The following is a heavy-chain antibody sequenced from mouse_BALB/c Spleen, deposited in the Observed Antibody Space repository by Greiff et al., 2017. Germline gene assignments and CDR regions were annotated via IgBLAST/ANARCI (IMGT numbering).Heavy chain of an antibody. Sequence: QVQLQQPGAELVKPGASVKMSCKASGYTFTSYWMHWVKQRPGQGLEWIGTIDPSDSYTSYNQKFKGKATLTVDTSSSTAYMQLSSLTSEDSAVYYCTRCGAARAWFAYWGQGTLVTVSA. CDR3: TRCGAARAWFAY. CDR2: IDPSDSYT. D-gene: IGHD3-1*01. V-gene: IGHV1S127*01. CDR1: GYTFTSYW. J-gene: IGHJ3*01.